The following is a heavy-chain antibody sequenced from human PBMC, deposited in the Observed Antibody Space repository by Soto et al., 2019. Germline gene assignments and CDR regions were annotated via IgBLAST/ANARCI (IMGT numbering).Heavy chain of an antibody. CDR1: GFTFSNYG. CDR3: VRGGKTAGAFDI. CDR2: IWDDGNEK. Sequence: QVQLVESGGVVVQPGRSLRLSCAASGFTFSNYGMHWVRQAPGQGLEWVAVIWDDGNEKYYVDSVKGRFTISRDNSENTMFLQMNSLADEDTAVYYCVRGGKTAGAFDIWGQGTMVTVSS. J-gene: IGHJ3*02. D-gene: IGHD3-16*01. V-gene: IGHV3-33*01.